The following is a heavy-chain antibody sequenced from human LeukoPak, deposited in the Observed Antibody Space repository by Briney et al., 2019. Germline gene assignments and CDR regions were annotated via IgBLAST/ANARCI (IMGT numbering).Heavy chain of an antibody. Sequence: GGSLRLSCAASGFTFTSYAMSWVRQAPGKGLEWVPAISGSGGSSHYADSVKGRFTLSRDNSKSTLYLQMNSLRAEDTAVYYCAREYGSGSYYYDYWGQGTLVTVSS. V-gene: IGHV3-23*01. CDR3: AREYGSGSYYYDY. D-gene: IGHD3-10*01. J-gene: IGHJ4*02. CDR1: GFTFTSYA. CDR2: ISGSGGSS.